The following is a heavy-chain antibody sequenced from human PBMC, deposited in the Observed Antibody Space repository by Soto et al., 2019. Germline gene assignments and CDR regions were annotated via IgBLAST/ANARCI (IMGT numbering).Heavy chain of an antibody. J-gene: IGHJ6*02. CDR2: IKSKTDGGTT. D-gene: IGHD4-4*01. CDR1: GFTFSNAW. Sequence: GGSLRLSCAASGFTFSNAWMSWVRQAPGKGLEWVGRIKSKTDGGTTDYAAPVKGRFTISRDDSKNTLYLQMNSLKTEDTALYYCTTPYSNYGDYYYGMDVWGQGTTVTVSS. V-gene: IGHV3-15*01. CDR3: TTPYSNYGDYYYGMDV.